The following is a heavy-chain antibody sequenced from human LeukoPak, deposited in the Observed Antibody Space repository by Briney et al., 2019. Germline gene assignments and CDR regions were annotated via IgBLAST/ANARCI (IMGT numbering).Heavy chain of an antibody. CDR3: ARHRAYSGSSPFDY. V-gene: IGHV4-59*08. J-gene: IGHJ4*02. CDR1: SRPNNRLY. Sequence: ADPLTLPCTVSSRPNNRLYWIWIPQPPEKARVCIGYIYYTGSTNYNPSLKSRVTMFVDMTKNQCSLRLSSVPAADTAVYYCARHRAYSGSSPFDYWGQGTLVTVSS. CDR2: IYYTGST. D-gene: IGHD6-6*01.